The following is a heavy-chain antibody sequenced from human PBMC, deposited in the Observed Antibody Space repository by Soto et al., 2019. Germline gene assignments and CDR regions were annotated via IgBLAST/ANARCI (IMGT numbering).Heavy chain of an antibody. CDR1: GGTFSSYT. Sequence: GASVNVSCKASGGTFSSYTISWVRQAPGQGLEWMGRIIPILGIANYAQKFQGRVTITADKSTSTAYMELSSLRSEDTAVYYCARDLDTAMGTSDYWGQGTLVTVSS. D-gene: IGHD5-18*01. J-gene: IGHJ4*02. CDR3: ARDLDTAMGTSDY. V-gene: IGHV1-69*04. CDR2: IIPILGIA.